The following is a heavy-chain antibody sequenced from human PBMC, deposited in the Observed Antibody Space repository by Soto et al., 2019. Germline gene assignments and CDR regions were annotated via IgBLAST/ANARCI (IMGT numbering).Heavy chain of an antibody. CDR1: GFTFSSYW. D-gene: IGHD3-10*01. V-gene: IGHV3-7*01. J-gene: IGHJ4*02. Sequence: GGSLRLSCAASGFTFSSYWMSWVRQAPGKGLEWVANIKQDGSEKYYVDSVKGRFTISRDNAKNSLYLQMNSLRAEDTAVYYCARRFRGYWESYYFDYWGQGTLVTVSS. CDR2: IKQDGSEK. CDR3: ARRFRGYWESYYFDY.